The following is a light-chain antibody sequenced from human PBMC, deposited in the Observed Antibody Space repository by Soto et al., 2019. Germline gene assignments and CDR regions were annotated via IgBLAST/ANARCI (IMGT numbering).Light chain of an antibody. CDR2: EVT. Sequence: QSALTQPASVSGSPGQSITISCIGTSSDVGFYNYVSWYQQHPGKAPKLIIYEVTHRPSGVSDRFSGSKSGNTGSLTISGLQAEDEDDYYCMSYTTSDTWVFGGGTKLTVL. J-gene: IGLJ3*02. CDR1: SSDVGFYNY. V-gene: IGLV2-14*01. CDR3: MSYTTSDTWV.